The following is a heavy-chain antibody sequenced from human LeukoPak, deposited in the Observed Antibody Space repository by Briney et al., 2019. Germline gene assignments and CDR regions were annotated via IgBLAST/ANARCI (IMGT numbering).Heavy chain of an antibody. D-gene: IGHD4-17*01. CDR2: ISIYNGNT. Sequence: ASVKVSCQASGYTFSNYGISWVRQAPGQGLEWMGWISIYNGNTNYAQKVQGRVTMTTDTSTSTAYMELRSLRSDDTAVYYCVRVRESYGPFDYWGQGTLIIVSS. CDR1: GYTFSNYG. CDR3: VRVRESYGPFDY. J-gene: IGHJ4*02. V-gene: IGHV1-18*01.